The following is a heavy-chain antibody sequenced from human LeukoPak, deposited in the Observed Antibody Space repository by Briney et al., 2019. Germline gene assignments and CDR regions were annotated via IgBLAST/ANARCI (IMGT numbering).Heavy chain of an antibody. CDR2: INGDGSST. J-gene: IGHJ4*02. V-gene: IGHV3-74*03. D-gene: IGHD6-13*01. CDR1: GFSFRNYW. Sequence: GGSLRLSCVASGFSFRNYWMHWVRQVPGQGPVWVSRINGDGSSTMYADSVKGRFTISRDNAKNTVYLQMSSPTVEDTAMYYCTRGAGYSSSNLDHWGQGTPVTVSS. CDR3: TRGAGYSSSNLDH.